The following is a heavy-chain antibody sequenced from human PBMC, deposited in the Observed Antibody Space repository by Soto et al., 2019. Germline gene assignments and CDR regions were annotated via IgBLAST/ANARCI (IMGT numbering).Heavy chain of an antibody. V-gene: IGHV3-23*01. J-gene: IGHJ6*02. Sequence: EVQLLESGGGLVQPGGSLRLSCAASGFTFSSYAMSWVRQAPGKGLEWVSAISGSGGSTYYADSVKGRFTISRDNSKNTMYLQMNSLRAEDTAVYYCAKVGYSSSSFGMDVWGQGTTVTVSS. CDR2: ISGSGGST. CDR1: GFTFSSYA. D-gene: IGHD6-13*01. CDR3: AKVGYSSSSFGMDV.